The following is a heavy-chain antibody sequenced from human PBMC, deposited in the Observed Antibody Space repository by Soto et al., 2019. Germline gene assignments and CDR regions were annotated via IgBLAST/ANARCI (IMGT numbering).Heavy chain of an antibody. J-gene: IGHJ6*02. V-gene: IGHV3-33*01. D-gene: IGHD3-3*01. CDR3: ARDASYYSLWSGYYPSRNGMDV. CDR2: IWYDGSKK. CDR1: GSTFSSFG. Sequence: QVQVVESGGGVVQPGRSLRLSCAASGSTFSSFGMHWVRQAPGKGLEWVSLIWYDGSKKSYGDSVKGRFTISRDNYRNTVYLQMNSLRADDTPVYYCARDASYYSLWSGYYPSRNGMDVWGQGTTVTVSS.